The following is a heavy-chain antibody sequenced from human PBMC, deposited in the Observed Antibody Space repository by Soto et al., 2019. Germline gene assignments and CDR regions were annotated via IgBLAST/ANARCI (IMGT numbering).Heavy chain of an antibody. V-gene: IGHV1-2*02. CDR2: INPNSGGT. D-gene: IGHD3-3*01. Sequence: ASVKVSCKASGYTFTGYYMHWVRQAPGQGLEWMGWINPNSGGTNYAQKFQGRVTMTRDTSISTAYMELSRLRSDDTAVYYCARSGALRITIFVVVTVNPFHYSGQAPLVTGSS. J-gene: IGHJ4*02. CDR1: GYTFTGYY. CDR3: ARSGALRITIFVVVTVNPFHY.